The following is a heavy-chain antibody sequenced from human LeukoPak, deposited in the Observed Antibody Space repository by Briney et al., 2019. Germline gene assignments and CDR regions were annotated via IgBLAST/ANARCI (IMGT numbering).Heavy chain of an antibody. CDR1: GGTFSSYA. D-gene: IGHD2-2*01. CDR3: ARGGGYCSSTSCPFDY. V-gene: IGHV1-69*13. Sequence: SVKVSCKASGGTFSSYAISWVRQAPGQGLEWMGGIIPIFGTANYAQKFQGRVTITADESTSTAYMELSRLRSEDTAVYYCARGGGYCSSTSCPFDYWGQGTLVTVSS. J-gene: IGHJ4*02. CDR2: IIPIFGTA.